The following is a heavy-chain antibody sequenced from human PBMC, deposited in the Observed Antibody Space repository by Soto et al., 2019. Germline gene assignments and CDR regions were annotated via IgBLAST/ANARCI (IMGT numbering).Heavy chain of an antibody. J-gene: IGHJ4*02. CDR3: ARGLLCGGDCESISPPSYFDY. Sequence: EASVKVSCKASGYTFTSYAMHWVRQAPGQRLEWMGWINAGNGNTKYSQKFQGRVTITRDTSASTAYMELSSLRSEDTAVYYCARGLLCGGDCESISPPSYFDYWGQGTLVTVSS. CDR1: GYTFTSYA. V-gene: IGHV1-3*01. CDR2: INAGNGNT. D-gene: IGHD2-21*02.